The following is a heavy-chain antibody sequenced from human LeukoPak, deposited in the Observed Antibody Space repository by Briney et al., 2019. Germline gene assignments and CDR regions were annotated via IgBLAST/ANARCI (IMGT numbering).Heavy chain of an antibody. J-gene: IGHJ4*02. CDR3: ARDASIAAPLGSYFDY. Sequence: GGSLRLSCAASGFTFSSYAMHWVRQAPGKGLEYVSAISSNGGSTYYANSVKGRFTISRDNSKNTLYLQMGSLRAEDMAVYYCARDASIAAPLGSYFDYWSQGTLVTVSS. CDR2: ISSNGGST. CDR1: GFTFSSYA. V-gene: IGHV3-64*01. D-gene: IGHD6-6*01.